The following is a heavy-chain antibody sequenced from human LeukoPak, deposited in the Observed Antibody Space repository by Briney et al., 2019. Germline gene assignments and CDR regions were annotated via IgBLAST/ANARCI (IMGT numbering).Heavy chain of an antibody. D-gene: IGHD4-23*01. V-gene: IGHV4-34*01. CDR1: GGSFSGYY. CDR3: AREHGGNDAFDI. Sequence: PSETLSLTCAVYGGSFSGYYWSWIRQPPGKGLEWIGEINHSGSTNYNPSLKSRVTISVDTSKNQFSLKLSSVTAADTAVYYCAREHGGNDAFDIWGQGTMVTVSS. CDR2: INHSGST. J-gene: IGHJ3*02.